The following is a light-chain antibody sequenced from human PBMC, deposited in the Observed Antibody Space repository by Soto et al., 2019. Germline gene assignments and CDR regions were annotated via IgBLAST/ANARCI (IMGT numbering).Light chain of an antibody. Sequence: QSALTQPASVSGSPGQSITISCTGTSSDVGGYNYVSWYQQHPGKAPKLMIYDVSNRPSGVSSRFSGSKSGNTASLTISGIQAEDEADYYCSSYTSSSTPWVFGGGTKLTVL. V-gene: IGLV2-14*01. J-gene: IGLJ3*02. CDR2: DVS. CDR1: SSDVGGYNY. CDR3: SSYTSSSTPWV.